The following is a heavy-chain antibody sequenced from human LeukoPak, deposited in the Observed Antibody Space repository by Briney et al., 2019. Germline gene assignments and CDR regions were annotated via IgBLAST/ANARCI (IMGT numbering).Heavy chain of an antibody. V-gene: IGHV5-51*01. D-gene: IGHD2-21*02. CDR1: GYSFTSYW. J-gene: IGHJ4*02. Sequence: GESLKISCKGSGYSFTSYWIGWVRQMPGKGLEWMGIIYPGDSDTRYSPSFQGQVTISADKSISTAYLQWSSLKASDTAMYYCASLPSGGRGDLNFDYWGQGTLVTVSS. CDR2: IYPGDSDT. CDR3: ASLPSGGRGDLNFDY.